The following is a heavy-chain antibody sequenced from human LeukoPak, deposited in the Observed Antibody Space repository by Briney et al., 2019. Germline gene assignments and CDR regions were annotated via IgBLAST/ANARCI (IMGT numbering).Heavy chain of an antibody. V-gene: IGHV3-23*01. J-gene: IGHJ5*02. CDR2: ISGSGGSI. CDR3: AKDRLSTPTAPRFDP. Sequence: GGSLRLSCAASGFTFSSYAMSWVRQAPGKGLEWVSVISGSGGSISHADSVKGRFTISRDNSKNTLYLQMNSLRAEDTALYYCAKDRLSTPTAPRFDPWGQGTQVTVSS. D-gene: IGHD4-23*01. CDR1: GFTFSSYA.